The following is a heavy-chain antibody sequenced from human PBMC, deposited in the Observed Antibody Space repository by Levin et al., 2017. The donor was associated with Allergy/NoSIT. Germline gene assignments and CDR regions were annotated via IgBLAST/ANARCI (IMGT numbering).Heavy chain of an antibody. CDR2: SSDSGTSI. V-gene: IGHV3-23*01. CDR1: GFTFDNYA. D-gene: IGHD6-19*01. CDR3: ARATRSGWTGVGRYYYGLDV. J-gene: IGHJ6*02. Sequence: RSGGSLRLSCAVSGFTFDNYAMTWVRQIPGRGLDWVASSSDSGTSIYYADSVRGRFTISGDNSKNVLYLHMNGLRAEDTAIYYCARATRSGWTGVGRYYYGLDVWGQGTTVTVSS.